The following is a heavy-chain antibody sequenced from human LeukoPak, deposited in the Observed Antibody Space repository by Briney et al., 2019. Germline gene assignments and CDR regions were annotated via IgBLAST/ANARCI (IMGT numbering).Heavy chain of an antibody. J-gene: IGHJ4*02. CDR2: IHISGSS. Sequence: PSETLSLTCAVSGGSITSYYWNWIRQPAGKGLVWIGRIHISGSSKYNPSLKSRVTMSLDTSTNQVSLKLSSVTAADTAVYYCARERSTSVNTYYFDSWGQGTLVTVSS. D-gene: IGHD4-11*01. V-gene: IGHV4-4*07. CDR3: ARERSTSVNTYYFDS. CDR1: GGSITSYY.